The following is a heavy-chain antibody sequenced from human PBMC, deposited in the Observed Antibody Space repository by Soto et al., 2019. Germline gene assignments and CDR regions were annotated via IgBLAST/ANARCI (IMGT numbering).Heavy chain of an antibody. V-gene: IGHV4-34*01. J-gene: IGHJ4*02. D-gene: IGHD2-2*01. CDR2: INHSGST. CDR3: ARRLEVVPAAVYYFDY. Sequence: PSETLSLTCAVYGGSFSGYYWSWIRQPPGKGLEWIGEINHSGSTNYNPSLKSRVTISVDTSKNQFSLKLSSVTAADTAVYYCARRLEVVPAAVYYFDYWGQGTLVTVSS. CDR1: GGSFSGYY.